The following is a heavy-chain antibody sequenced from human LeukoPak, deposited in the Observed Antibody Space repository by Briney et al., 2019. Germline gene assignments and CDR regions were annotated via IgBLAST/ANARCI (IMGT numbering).Heavy chain of an antibody. J-gene: IGHJ3*02. V-gene: IGHV3-33*01. CDR2: IWYDGSNK. Sequence: GGSLRLSCAASGFTFSSYGMHWVRQAPGKGLEWVAVIWYDGSNKYYADSVKGRFTISRDNSKNTLYLQMNSLRAEDTAVYYCARDQYVTSDAFDIWGQGTMVTVSS. D-gene: IGHD2-8*01. CDR3: ARDQYVTSDAFDI. CDR1: GFTFSSYG.